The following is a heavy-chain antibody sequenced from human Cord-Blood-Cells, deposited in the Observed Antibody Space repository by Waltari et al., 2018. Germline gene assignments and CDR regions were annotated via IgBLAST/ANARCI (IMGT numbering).Heavy chain of an antibody. J-gene: IGHJ4*02. CDR1: GGSISSGGYN. V-gene: IGHV4-31*03. Sequence: QVQLQESGPGLVKPAQTLSLTCTVSGGSISSGGYNCSWIRQHPGKGLEWIGYIYYSRSTYYNPSLKSRVTISVDTSKNQFSLKLSSVTAADTAVYYCARGSAWGSDYWGQGTLVTVSS. CDR2: IYYSRST. D-gene: IGHD3-16*01. CDR3: ARGSAWGSDY.